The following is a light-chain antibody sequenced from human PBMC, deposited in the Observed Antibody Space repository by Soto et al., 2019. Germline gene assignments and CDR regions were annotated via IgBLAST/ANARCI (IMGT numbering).Light chain of an antibody. V-gene: IGKV3D-20*02. CDR2: GAS. Sequence: EIVCTQSPGTLSLSPGERATLSFSSSQSVRSSYLAWYQQKPGQAPRLFIYGASTRATGIPARFSGSGSGTEFTLTINSLQSEDFAVYYCQQRSNWPPITFGQGTRLEI. CDR1: QSVRSSY. J-gene: IGKJ5*01. CDR3: QQRSNWPPIT.